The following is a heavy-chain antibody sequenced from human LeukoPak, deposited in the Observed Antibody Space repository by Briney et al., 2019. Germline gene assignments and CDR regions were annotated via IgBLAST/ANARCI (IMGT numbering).Heavy chain of an antibody. J-gene: IGHJ6*02. V-gene: IGHV1-18*01. D-gene: IGHD6-19*01. CDR2: ISAYNGNT. Sequence: ASVKVSCKASGYTFINYGINWVRQAPGQGLEWMGWISAYNGNTNYAQSLQGRVTMTTDTSTSTVYMEMRSLTSDDTAVYYCARGYSSGWAYYYYGMDVWGQGTTVTVSS. CDR3: ARGYSSGWAYYYYGMDV. CDR1: GYTFINYG.